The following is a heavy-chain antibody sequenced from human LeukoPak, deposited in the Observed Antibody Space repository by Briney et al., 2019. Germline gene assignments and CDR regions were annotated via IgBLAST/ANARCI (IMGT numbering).Heavy chain of an antibody. CDR2: INIDGSQR. CDR3: ARDPGWGALDY. V-gene: IGHV3-7*03. J-gene: IGHJ4*02. Sequence: GGSLRLSCAASGFTFSSYWMHWVRQTPGKGLELVSNINIDGSQRYHAYSVEGRFTISRDNVKNTLYLQMNSLRVEDTAVYYCARDPGWGALDYWGQGALVIVSS. CDR1: GFTFSSYW. D-gene: IGHD3-16*01.